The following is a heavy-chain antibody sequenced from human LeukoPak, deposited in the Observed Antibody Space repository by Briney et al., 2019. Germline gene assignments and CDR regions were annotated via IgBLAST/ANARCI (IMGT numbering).Heavy chain of an antibody. CDR3: AREGPYDFWSGYLYYFDY. Sequence: GASVKVSCKASGYTFTSYAVNWVRQAPGQGLEWMGWINTNTGNPTYAQGFTGRFVFSLDTSVSTAYLQISSLKAEDTAVYYCAREGPYDFWSGYLYYFDYWGQGTLVTVSS. CDR2: INTNTGNP. J-gene: IGHJ4*02. CDR1: GYTFTSYA. D-gene: IGHD3-3*01. V-gene: IGHV7-4-1*02.